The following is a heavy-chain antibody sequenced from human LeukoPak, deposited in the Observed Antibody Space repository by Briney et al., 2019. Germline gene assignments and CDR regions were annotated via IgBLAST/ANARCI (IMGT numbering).Heavy chain of an antibody. V-gene: IGHV4-30-4*01. J-gene: IGHJ4*02. CDR3: ARGYCSGGSCQFYYFDY. Sequence: SQTLSLTCTVSGGSISSGDYYWSWIRQPPGKGLEWIGYIYYIGNTFYNPSLKSRVTISVDTSKNQFSLKLSSVTAADTAVYYCARGYCSGGSCQFYYFDYWGQGTLVTVSS. CDR1: GGSISSGDYY. D-gene: IGHD2-15*01. CDR2: IYYIGNT.